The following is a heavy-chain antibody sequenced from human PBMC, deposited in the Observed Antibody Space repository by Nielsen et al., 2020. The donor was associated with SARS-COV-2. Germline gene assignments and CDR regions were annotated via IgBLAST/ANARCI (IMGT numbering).Heavy chain of an antibody. V-gene: IGHV1-2*02. Sequence: ASVKVSCKASGYTFTGYYMHWVRQAPGQGLEWMGWINPNSGGTNYAQKFQGRVTMTRDTSISTAYMELSRLRSDDTAVYYCAGVESTWGLYYYGMDVWGQGTTVTVSS. J-gene: IGHJ6*02. CDR1: GYTFTGYY. CDR2: INPNSGGT. D-gene: IGHD3-16*01. CDR3: AGVESTWGLYYYGMDV.